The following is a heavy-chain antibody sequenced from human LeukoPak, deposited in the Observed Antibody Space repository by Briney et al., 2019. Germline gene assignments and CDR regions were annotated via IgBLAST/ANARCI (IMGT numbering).Heavy chain of an antibody. CDR2: VGPSGTRT. V-gene: IGHV3-23*01. CDR3: AKQSGWVVGLFDP. J-gene: IGHJ5*02. D-gene: IGHD1-26*01. Sequence: GGSLRLSCAASGFTFSNHGMNWVRQAPGMGLEWVSGVGPSGTRTYYADSVKGRFTISRDNSKNTLYLQMNSLRAEDTAVYYCAKQSGWVVGLFDPWGQGTLVTVSS. CDR1: GFTFSNHG.